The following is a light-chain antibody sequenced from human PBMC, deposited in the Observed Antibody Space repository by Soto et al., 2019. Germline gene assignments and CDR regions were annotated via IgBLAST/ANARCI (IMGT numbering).Light chain of an antibody. V-gene: IGKV3-20*01. CDR2: GAS. CDR3: HQYGISPLIT. J-gene: IGKJ5*01. Sequence: EIVLTQSPGTLSLSPGERATLSCRASQSVSSSYLAWYQQKPGQAPRLLINGASSRATGIPDRFSGSGSGTDFTLTISRLEPEDFAVYYCHQYGISPLITFGTGTRLEIK. CDR1: QSVSSSY.